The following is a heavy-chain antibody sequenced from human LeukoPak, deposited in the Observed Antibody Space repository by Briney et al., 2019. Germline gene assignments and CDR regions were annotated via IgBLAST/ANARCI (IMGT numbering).Heavy chain of an antibody. CDR1: GFTFSSYS. D-gene: IGHD3-10*01. J-gene: IGHJ4*02. CDR3: ARDFSLYCGSVTYYFDY. V-gene: IGHV3-21*01. CDR2: ISSSSSYI. Sequence: GGSLRLSCAASGFTFSSYSMNWVRQAPGKGLEWVSSISSSSSYIYYADSVKGRFTISRDNAKNSLYLQMSSLRAEDTAVYYCARDFSLYCGSVTYYFDYWGQGTLVTVSS.